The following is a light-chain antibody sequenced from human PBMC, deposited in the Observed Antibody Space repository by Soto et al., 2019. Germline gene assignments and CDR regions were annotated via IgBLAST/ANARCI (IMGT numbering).Light chain of an antibody. CDR1: QSVSSSY. CDR3: QQYRT. Sequence: EIVLTQSPGTLSLSPGERATLSCRDSQSVSSSYLAWCQQKPGQAPRLLIYGASSRATGNPDRFSGSGSGTDFTLTISRLEPEDFAVYYCQQYRTFGQGTKVDIK. CDR2: GAS. J-gene: IGKJ1*01. V-gene: IGKV3-20*01.